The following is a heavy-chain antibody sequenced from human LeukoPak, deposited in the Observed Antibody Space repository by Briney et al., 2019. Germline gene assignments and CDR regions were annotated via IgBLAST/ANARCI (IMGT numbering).Heavy chain of an antibody. J-gene: IGHJ6*03. CDR3: AKSWGYTRPYYNYMDV. CDR1: GFTFSSYW. Sequence: PGGSLRLSCAASGFTFSSYWMSWVRQAPGKGLEWVSIIGYRGGSIYYAHSVQGRFTTSRDNSKNTLSLQMDGLRPEDTAVYYCAKSWGYTRPYYNYMDVWGKGTTVTVSS. V-gene: IGHV3-23*01. D-gene: IGHD3-16*02. CDR2: IGYRGGSI.